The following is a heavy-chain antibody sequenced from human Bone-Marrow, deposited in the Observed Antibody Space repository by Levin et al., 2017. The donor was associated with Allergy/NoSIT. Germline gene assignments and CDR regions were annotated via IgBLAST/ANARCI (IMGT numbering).Heavy chain of an antibody. V-gene: IGHV3-64*01. CDR2: ISSNGGST. D-gene: IGHD3-10*01. Sequence: GESLKISCAASGFTFSSYAMHWVRQAPGKGLEYVSAISSNGGSTYYANSVKGRFTISRDNSKNTLYLQMGSLRAEDMAVYYCAREGGSGMIYNWFDPWGQGTLVTVSS. CDR1: GFTFSSYA. CDR3: AREGGSGMIYNWFDP. J-gene: IGHJ5*02.